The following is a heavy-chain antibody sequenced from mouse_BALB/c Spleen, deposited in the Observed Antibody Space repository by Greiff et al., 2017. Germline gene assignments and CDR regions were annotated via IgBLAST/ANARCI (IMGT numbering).Heavy chain of an antibody. J-gene: IGHJ4*01. D-gene: IGHD1-1*01. CDR1: GFSLTGYG. Sequence: QVQLKESGPGLVAPSQSLSITCTVSGFSLTGYGVNWVRQPPGKGLEWLGMIWGDGSTDYNSALKSRLSISKYNSKSQVFLKMNSLQTDDTARYYCARDNYYGSSDDMDYWGQGTSVTVSS. CDR3: ARDNYYGSSDDMDY. V-gene: IGHV2-6-7*01. CDR2: IWGDGST.